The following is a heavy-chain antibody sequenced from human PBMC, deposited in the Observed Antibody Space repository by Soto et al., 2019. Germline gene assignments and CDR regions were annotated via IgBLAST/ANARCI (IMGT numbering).Heavy chain of an antibody. Sequence: GGSLRLSCVASGFTFSSYSMNWVRQAPGKGLEWVSYISSSSSTIYYADSVKGRFTISRDNAKNSLYLQMNSLRAEDTAVYYCARDSTIWQQLAPLDYWGQGTLVTVSS. D-gene: IGHD6-13*01. CDR1: GFTFSSYS. CDR3: ARDSTIWQQLAPLDY. V-gene: IGHV3-48*01. CDR2: ISSSSSTI. J-gene: IGHJ4*02.